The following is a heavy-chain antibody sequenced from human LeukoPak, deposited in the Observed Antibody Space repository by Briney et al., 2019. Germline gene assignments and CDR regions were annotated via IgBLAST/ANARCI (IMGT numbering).Heavy chain of an antibody. D-gene: IGHD3-9*01. Sequence: GSVKVSCKASGYSFTTYGISWVRQAPGQGLDGMGWISGYNGNTNYVQKLQGRVTMTTDTSTSTAYMEVRSLRSDDTAVYYCARDPDYDTLTGYYYFDYWGQGTLVTVSS. V-gene: IGHV1-18*01. CDR2: ISGYNGNT. J-gene: IGHJ4*02. CDR1: GYSFTTYG. CDR3: ARDPDYDTLTGYYYFDY.